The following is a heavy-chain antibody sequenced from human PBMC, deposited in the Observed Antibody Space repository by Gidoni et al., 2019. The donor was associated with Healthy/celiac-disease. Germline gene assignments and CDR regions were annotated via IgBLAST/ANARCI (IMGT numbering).Heavy chain of an antibody. D-gene: IGHD6-19*01. V-gene: IGHV1-69*02. CDR1: EGTFSSYT. CDR2: IIPILGIA. CDR3: ARGIAFAGWDYYYYCIDD. Sequence: LVQSGAEVKKPGSSVKVSCKASEGTFSSYTISWVRQAPGQGLAWMGRIIPILGIANYAQKFQGRVTINADKSTSTAYMELSSLRSEDTAAYYCARGIAFAGWDYYYYCIDDWGQGTMVTVSS. J-gene: IGHJ6*02.